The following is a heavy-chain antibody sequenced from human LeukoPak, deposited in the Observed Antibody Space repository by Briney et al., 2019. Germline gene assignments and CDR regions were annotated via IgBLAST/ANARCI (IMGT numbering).Heavy chain of an antibody. V-gene: IGHV4-59*08. J-gene: IGHJ5*02. Sequence: SETLSLTCTFSGGSISTYYWSRIRQPPGKGLEWIGYIYYSGSTNYNPSLKSRVTISLNTSKNQFSLRQRSVTAADTAVYYCARRVAVGNYFDPWGQGTLVTVSS. CDR3: ARRVAVGNYFDP. D-gene: IGHD4-11*01. CDR1: GGSISTYY. CDR2: IYYSGST.